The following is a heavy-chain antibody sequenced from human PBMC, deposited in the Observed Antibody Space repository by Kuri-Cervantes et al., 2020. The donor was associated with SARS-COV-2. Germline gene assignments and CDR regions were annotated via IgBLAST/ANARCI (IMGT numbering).Heavy chain of an antibody. V-gene: IGHV4-34*01. CDR3: ARSIRARGWYFDL. CDR1: GGSFSGYY. D-gene: IGHD3-10*01. Sequence: ESLKISCAVYGGSFSGYYWSWIRQPPGKGLEWIGEINHSGSTNYNPSLKSRVTISVDTSKNQFSLKLSSVTAADTAVYYCARSIRARGWYFDLWGRGTLVTVSS. CDR2: INHSGST. J-gene: IGHJ2*01.